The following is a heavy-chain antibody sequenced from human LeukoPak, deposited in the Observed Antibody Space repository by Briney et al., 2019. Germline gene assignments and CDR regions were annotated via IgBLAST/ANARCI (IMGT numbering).Heavy chain of an antibody. D-gene: IGHD1-1*01. CDR2: ISINGGST. Sequence: GGSLGLSCAASGFTFSSYAMHWVRQAPGKGLEYVSGISINGGSTYYANSVKGRFTISRDNSKNTLYLQMGSLRPEDMAVYHCARWYNSLDVWGQGTTVTVSS. J-gene: IGHJ6*02. V-gene: IGHV3-64*01. CDR3: ARWYNSLDV. CDR1: GFTFSSYA.